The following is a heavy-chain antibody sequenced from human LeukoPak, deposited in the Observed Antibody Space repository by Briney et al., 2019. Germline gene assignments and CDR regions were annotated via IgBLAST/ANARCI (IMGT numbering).Heavy chain of an antibody. CDR2: ISSSSSYI. Sequence: GGSLRLSCAASGCTFNTYTMNWVRQAPGKGLEWVSSISSSSSYIYYADSVKGRFTISRDNAKNSLYLQMNSLRAEDTAVYYCARVWFGESPGSLDYWGQGTLVTVSS. CDR3: ARVWFGESPGSLDY. V-gene: IGHV3-21*01. D-gene: IGHD3-10*01. CDR1: GCTFNTYT. J-gene: IGHJ4*02.